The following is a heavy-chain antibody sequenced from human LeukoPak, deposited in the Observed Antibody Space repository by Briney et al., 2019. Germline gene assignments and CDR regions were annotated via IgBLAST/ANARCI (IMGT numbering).Heavy chain of an antibody. D-gene: IGHD6-6*01. CDR3: ARVRGSSDRLFDY. V-gene: IGHV1-2*02. CDR2: INPNSGGT. CDR1: GYTFTDYY. J-gene: IGHJ4*02. Sequence: PTASVKVSCKASGYTFTDYYMQWVRQAPGQGLEWMGWINPNSGGTNYAQKFQGRVTMTRDTSISTAYMELSRLRSDDTAVYYCARVRGSSDRLFDYWGQGTLVTVSS.